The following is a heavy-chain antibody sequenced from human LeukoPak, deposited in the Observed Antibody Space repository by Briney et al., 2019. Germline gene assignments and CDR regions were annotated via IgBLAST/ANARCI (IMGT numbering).Heavy chain of an antibody. J-gene: IGHJ4*02. Sequence: GGSLRLSCAASGFTFSSYWMSWVRQAPGKGLEWVSAISGSGGSTYYADSVKGRFTISRDNSKNTLYLQMNSLRAEDTAVYYCAKDPAARPGWIDYWGQGTLVTVSS. CDR1: GFTFSSYW. CDR3: AKDPAARPGWIDY. CDR2: ISGSGGST. V-gene: IGHV3-23*01. D-gene: IGHD6-6*01.